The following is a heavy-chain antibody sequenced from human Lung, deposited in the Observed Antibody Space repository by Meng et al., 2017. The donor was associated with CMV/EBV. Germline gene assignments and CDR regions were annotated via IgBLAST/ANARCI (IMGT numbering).Heavy chain of an antibody. V-gene: IGHV3-30*02. J-gene: IGHJ1*01. CDR2: IRHDGSTT. D-gene: IGHD3-16*01. CDR3: AKDQLLFGGPNAYFHD. Sequence: GESLKISCAASGFTFDTHGMHWVRQAPGKGLEWVAFIRHDGSTTFYGDSVKGRFTISRDNSKNTLYLQMNSLRAEETAVYYCAKDQLLFGGPNAYFHDWGQGTLVXVSS. CDR1: GFTFDTHG.